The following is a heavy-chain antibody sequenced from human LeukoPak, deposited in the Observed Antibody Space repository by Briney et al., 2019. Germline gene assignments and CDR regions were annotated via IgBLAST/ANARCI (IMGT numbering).Heavy chain of an antibody. Sequence: SETLSLTCTVSGGSISSGDYYWSWIRQPPGKGLEWIGYIYYSGSTYYNPSLKSRVTISVDTSKNQFSLKLSSVTAADTAVYYCARAEPIVVVPAAIPRVTPNWFDPWGQGTLVTVSS. D-gene: IGHD2-2*02. CDR3: ARAEPIVVVPAAIPRVTPNWFDP. J-gene: IGHJ5*02. V-gene: IGHV4-30-4*08. CDR1: GGSISSGDYY. CDR2: IYYSGST.